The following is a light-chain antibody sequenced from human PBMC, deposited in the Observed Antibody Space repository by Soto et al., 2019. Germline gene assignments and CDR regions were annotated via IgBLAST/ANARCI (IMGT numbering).Light chain of an antibody. CDR3: QQYGSSPWT. V-gene: IGKV3-20*01. J-gene: IGKJ1*01. CDR2: GAS. Sequence: EIVLTQSPGTLSLSPGERATLSCRASQSVSSNYLAWYQQKPGQAPRPPIYGASSRATGIPDRFSGSGAGTDFTLTISRLESEDFAVYYCQQYGSSPWTFGQGTNVEIK. CDR1: QSVSSNY.